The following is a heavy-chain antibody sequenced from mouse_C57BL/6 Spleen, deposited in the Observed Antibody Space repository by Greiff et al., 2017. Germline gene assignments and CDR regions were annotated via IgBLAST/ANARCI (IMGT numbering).Heavy chain of an antibody. CDR3: ARSGVYGSSYVDSYYYAMDY. CDR1: GYTFTSYW. CDR2: INPSNGGT. V-gene: IGHV1-53*01. D-gene: IGHD1-1*01. Sequence: VQLQQPGTELVKPGASVKLSCKASGYTFTSYWMHWVKQRPGQGLEWIGNINPSNGGTNYNEKFKSKATLTVDKSSSTAYMQLSSLTSEDSAVYYCARSGVYGSSYVDSYYYAMDYWGQGTSVTVSS. J-gene: IGHJ4*01.